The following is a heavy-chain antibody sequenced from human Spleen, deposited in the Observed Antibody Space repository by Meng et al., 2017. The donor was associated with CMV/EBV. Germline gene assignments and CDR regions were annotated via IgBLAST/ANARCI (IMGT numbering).Heavy chain of an antibody. Sequence: GESLKISCAASRFTVSSNYMSWVRQAPGKGLEWVSVIYSGGSTYYADSVKGRFTISRDNSKNTLYLQMNSLRAEDTAVYYCARPYCSSTSCYDDAFDIWGQGTMVTVSS. J-gene: IGHJ3*02. V-gene: IGHV3-53*01. CDR3: ARPYCSSTSCYDDAFDI. D-gene: IGHD2-2*01. CDR2: IYSGGST. CDR1: RFTVSSNY.